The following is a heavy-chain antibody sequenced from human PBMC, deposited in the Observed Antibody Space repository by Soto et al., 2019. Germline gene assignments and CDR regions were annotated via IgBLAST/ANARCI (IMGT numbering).Heavy chain of an antibody. D-gene: IGHD3-22*01. CDR1: GFTFSDYQ. V-gene: IGHV3-11*01. CDR2: ISSSGDIT. J-gene: IGHJ4*02. Sequence: GGSLRLSCAASGFTFSDYQMSWIRQAPGKGLEWVSYISSSGDITYYADSVKGRFTISRDNAKNSLYLQMNSLRAEDTAVYYCARDLGYYASSGYFDYWGQGTLVTVSS. CDR3: ARDLGYYASSGYFDY.